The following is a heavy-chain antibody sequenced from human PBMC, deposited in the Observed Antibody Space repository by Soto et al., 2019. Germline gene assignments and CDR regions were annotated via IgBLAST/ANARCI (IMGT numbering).Heavy chain of an antibody. Sequence: QVQLVESGGGVVQPGRSLRLSCAASGFTFSSYGMHWVRQAPGKGLEWVAVISYDGSNKYYADSVKGRFTISRDNSKNTLYLQMKSLRAEDTAVYYCAKARGYSYGSRGGETYYFDYWGQGTLVTVSS. J-gene: IGHJ4*02. CDR3: AKARGYSYGSRGGETYYFDY. CDR2: ISYDGSNK. D-gene: IGHD5-18*01. CDR1: GFTFSSYG. V-gene: IGHV3-30*18.